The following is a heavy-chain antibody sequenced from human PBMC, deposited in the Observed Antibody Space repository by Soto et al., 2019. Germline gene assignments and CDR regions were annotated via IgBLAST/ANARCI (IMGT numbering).Heavy chain of an antibody. CDR2: LSSDGFGT. CDR3: ARDLGGPDY. Sequence: LTLSCAASGFTLSAYWIHWVRQAPGRGLEWVSRLSSDGFGTAYADSVKGRFHISRDNARNTLFLQMNGLRAEDTAVYYCARDLGGPDYWGRGTLVTVSS. D-gene: IGHD3-16*01. V-gene: IGHV3-74*03. CDR1: GFTLSAYW. J-gene: IGHJ4*02.